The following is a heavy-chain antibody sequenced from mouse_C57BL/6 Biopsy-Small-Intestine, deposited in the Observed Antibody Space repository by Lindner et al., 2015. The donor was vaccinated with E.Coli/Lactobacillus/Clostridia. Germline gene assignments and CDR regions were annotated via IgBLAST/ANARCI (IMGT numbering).Heavy chain of an antibody. CDR1: IHFSSYG. CDR2: ISSGGSYT. V-gene: IGHV5-6*01. J-gene: IGHJ3*01. D-gene: IGHD1-1*01. Sequence: EVQLQESGEDLVKPWRVPETLLCSLWIHFSSYGMSWVRQTPDKRLEWVATISSGGSYTYYPDSVKGRFTISRDNAKNTLYLQMSSLKSEDTAMYYCASPHYYGSSYGFAYWGQGTLVTVSA. CDR3: ASPHYYGSSYGFAY.